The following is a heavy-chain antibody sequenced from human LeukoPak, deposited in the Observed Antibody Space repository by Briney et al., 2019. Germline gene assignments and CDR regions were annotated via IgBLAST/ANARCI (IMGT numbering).Heavy chain of an antibody. CDR1: GLTFGNYW. CDR2: IKEDGSEK. Sequence: GGSLRLSCAASGLTFGNYWMSWVRQAPGKGLEWVASIKEDGSEKFYVESLKGRFTISRDSGKNSLNLQMNSLRVEDTAVYLCARGVGRITSSWFDPWGQGTLVTVSS. J-gene: IGHJ5*02. CDR3: ARGVGRITSSWFDP. V-gene: IGHV3-7*01. D-gene: IGHD3-10*01.